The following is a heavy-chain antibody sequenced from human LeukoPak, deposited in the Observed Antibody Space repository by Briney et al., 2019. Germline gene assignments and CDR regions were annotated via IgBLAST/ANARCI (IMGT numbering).Heavy chain of an antibody. CDR1: GFTSSSDD. CDR2: IYGCGNT. D-gene: IGHD6-6*01. Sequence: CGPPRPFSAVSGFTSSSDDSSWVRWAPRKGLKGVAGIYGCGNTYYADSVRCRFTISRDNFENTLFLQMDSLRAEDTAVYYCTRLLPSSHHFFDSWGQGTLVTVSS. V-gene: IGHV3-53*01. CDR3: TRLLPSSHHFFDS. J-gene: IGHJ4*02.